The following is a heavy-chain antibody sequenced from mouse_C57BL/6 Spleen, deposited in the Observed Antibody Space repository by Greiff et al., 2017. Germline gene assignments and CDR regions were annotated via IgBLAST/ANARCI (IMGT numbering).Heavy chain of an antibody. CDR3: ATTDYDGAPCDFDY. J-gene: IGHJ2*01. V-gene: IGHV1-61*01. CDR1: GYTFTSYW. CDR2: IYPSDSET. D-gene: IGHD2-4*01. Sequence: VQLQEPGAELVRPGSSVKLSCKASGYTFTSYWMDWVKQRPGQGLEWIGNIYPSDSETHYNQKFKDKATLTVDKSSSTAYMQLSSLTSEDSAVYYCATTDYDGAPCDFDYWGQGTTLTVSS.